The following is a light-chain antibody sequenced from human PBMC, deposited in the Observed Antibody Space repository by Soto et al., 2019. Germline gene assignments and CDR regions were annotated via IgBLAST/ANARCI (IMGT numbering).Light chain of an antibody. J-gene: IGLJ1*01. CDR2: DVS. CDR3: SSYTSSSTLPYV. CDR1: SSDVGGYNY. V-gene: IGLV2-14*01. Sequence: QSALTQPASVSGSPGQSITISCTGTSSDVGGYNYVSWYQQHPGKAPKLMIYDVSNRPSGVSNRFSGSKSGNTASLTISWLQAEDEADYDCSSYTSSSTLPYVFGTGTKLTVL.